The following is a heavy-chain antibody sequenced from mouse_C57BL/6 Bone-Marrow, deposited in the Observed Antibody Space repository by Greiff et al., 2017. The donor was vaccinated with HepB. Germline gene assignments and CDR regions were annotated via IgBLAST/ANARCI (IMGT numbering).Heavy chain of an antibody. V-gene: IGHV1-42*01. CDR1: GYSFTGYY. D-gene: IGHD1-1*01. Sequence: EVQLQQSGPELVKPGASVKISCKASGYSFTGYYMNWVKQSPEKSLEWIGEINPSTGGTTYNQKFKAKATLTVDKSSSTAYMQLKSLTSEASAVYYCARGKITTVVDRFAYWGQGTLVTVSA. CDR3: ARGKITTVVDRFAY. J-gene: IGHJ3*01. CDR2: INPSTGGT.